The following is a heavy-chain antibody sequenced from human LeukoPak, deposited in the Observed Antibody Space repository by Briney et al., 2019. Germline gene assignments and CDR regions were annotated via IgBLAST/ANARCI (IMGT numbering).Heavy chain of an antibody. CDR1: GFTFSSYA. CDR3: ARNLATVIGVEEGDY. V-gene: IGHV3-23*01. J-gene: IGHJ4*02. CDR2: IGSNGRST. D-gene: IGHD3-22*01. Sequence: GGSLRLSCAASGFTFSSYAMNWVRQAPGKEPEWVSMIGSNGRSTYYADSVKGRFTVSRDNSKNTLYLQMNSLRAEDTAVYYCARNLATVIGVEEGDYWGQGTRVTVSS.